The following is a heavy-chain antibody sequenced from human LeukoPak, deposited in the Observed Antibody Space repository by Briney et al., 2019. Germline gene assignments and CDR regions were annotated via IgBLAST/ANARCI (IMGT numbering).Heavy chain of an antibody. CDR1: GFTFSDYY. V-gene: IGHV3-11*01. CDR2: ISSSGSTI. CDR3: ARAGHALIWFGELYGGVAFDI. J-gene: IGHJ3*02. Sequence: GGSLRLSCAASGFTFSDYYMSWIRQAPGKGLEWVSYISSSGSTIYYADSVKGRFTISRDNAKNSLYLQMNSLRAEDTAVYYCARAGHALIWFGELYGGVAFDIWGQGTMVTVSS. D-gene: IGHD3-10*01.